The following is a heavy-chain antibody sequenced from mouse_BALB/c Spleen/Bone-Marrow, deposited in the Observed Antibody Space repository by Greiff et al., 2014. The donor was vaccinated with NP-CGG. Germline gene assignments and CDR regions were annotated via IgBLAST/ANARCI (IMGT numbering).Heavy chain of an antibody. D-gene: IGHD1-2*01. CDR2: TDPENGNT. J-gene: IGHJ4*01. CDR3: ARSTTATDYAMDY. V-gene: IGHV14-1*02. Sequence: EVQLQQSGAELVRPGALVKLSCKASGFNIKDYYMHWVKQRPEQGLEWIGWTDPENGNTIYDPKFQGKASITADTSSNTAYLQLSSLTSEDTAVYYCARSTTATDYAMDYWGQGTSVTVSS. CDR1: GFNIKDYY.